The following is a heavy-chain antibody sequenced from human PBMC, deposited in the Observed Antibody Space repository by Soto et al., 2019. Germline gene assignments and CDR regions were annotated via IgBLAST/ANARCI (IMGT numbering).Heavy chain of an antibody. J-gene: IGHJ4*02. CDR3: ARDHPHSYGIYYFDY. CDR2: IYSSGST. V-gene: IGHV4-59*01. D-gene: IGHD5-18*01. Sequence: EALSPTRKLPGGSISNYYRRWIQQPPGKGLEWIGYIYSSGSTNYNPSLKSRVTISADTSKNQVSLKLTSVTAADTAVYYCARDHPHSYGIYYFDYWGQGTLVTVSS. CDR1: GGSISNYY.